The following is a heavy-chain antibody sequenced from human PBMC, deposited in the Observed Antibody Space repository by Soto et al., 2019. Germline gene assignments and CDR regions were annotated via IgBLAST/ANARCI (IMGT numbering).Heavy chain of an antibody. CDR3: ARRSGYCSGGSCYVAFDI. CDR1: GYSINSYF. D-gene: IGHD2-15*01. V-gene: IGHV4-59*08. Sequence: SETLSLTCTVSGYSINSYFWSWIRQPPGKGLEWIGYFHYSGSTNYNPSLKSRVTISVDTSKNQFSLIVSSVTAADTAVYYCARRSGYCSGGSCYVAFDIWGQGTVVTV. J-gene: IGHJ3*02. CDR2: FHYSGST.